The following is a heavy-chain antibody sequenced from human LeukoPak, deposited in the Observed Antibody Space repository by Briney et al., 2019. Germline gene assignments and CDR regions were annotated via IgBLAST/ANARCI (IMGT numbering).Heavy chain of an antibody. CDR1: GGTFSSYA. J-gene: IGHJ5*02. D-gene: IGHD6-13*01. V-gene: IGHV1-69*13. CDR2: IIPIFGTA. CDR3: ARQEVADT. Sequence: ASVKVSCKASGGTFSSYAISWVRQAPGQGLEWMGEIIPIFGTANYAQKFQGRVTITADESTSTAYMELSRLRSDDTAVYYCARQEVADTWGQGTLVTVSS.